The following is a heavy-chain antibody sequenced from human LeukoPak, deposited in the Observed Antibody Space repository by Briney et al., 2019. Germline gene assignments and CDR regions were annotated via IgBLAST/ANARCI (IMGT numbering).Heavy chain of an antibody. Sequence: ASVKVSCKASGGTFSSYTISWVRQAPGQGLEWMGGIIPMFGTTNYAQRFQDRVTITADKSTSTAYMDLSSLRSEDTAVYYCARDTGSYRWDAFDIWGQGTMVTVSS. CDR3: ARDTGSYRWDAFDI. D-gene: IGHD1-26*01. V-gene: IGHV1-69*06. J-gene: IGHJ3*02. CDR1: GGTFSSYT. CDR2: IIPMFGTT.